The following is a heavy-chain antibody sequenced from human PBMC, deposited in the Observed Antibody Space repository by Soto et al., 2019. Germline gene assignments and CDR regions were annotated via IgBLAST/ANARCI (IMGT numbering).Heavy chain of an antibody. CDR1: GYTFTGYY. Sequence: GASVKVSCKASGYTFTGYYIHWLRQAPGQGLEWMGWVNPNSGGTNYAQKFQGWVTMTRDTSISTAYMELSRLRSDDTAVYYCVTSRVSIAVAGETEYYFDYWGQGTLVTVSS. CDR2: VNPNSGGT. J-gene: IGHJ4*02. V-gene: IGHV1-2*04. CDR3: VTSRVSIAVAGETEYYFDY. D-gene: IGHD6-19*01.